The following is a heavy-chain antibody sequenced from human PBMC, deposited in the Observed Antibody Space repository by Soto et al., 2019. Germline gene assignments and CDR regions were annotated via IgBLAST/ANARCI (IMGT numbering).Heavy chain of an antibody. Sequence: EVQLVESGGGLVQPGRSLRLSCAASGFTFDDYAMHWVRQAPGKGLEWVSGISWNSGTIGYADSVKGRFTISRDNAKNSLYLQMNSLRVEDTALYYCVKGYWSGCSCCSDYWGQGTLVTVSS. D-gene: IGHD2-15*01. CDR3: VKGYWSGCSCCSDY. CDR2: ISWNSGTI. J-gene: IGHJ4*02. V-gene: IGHV3-9*01. CDR1: GFTFDDYA.